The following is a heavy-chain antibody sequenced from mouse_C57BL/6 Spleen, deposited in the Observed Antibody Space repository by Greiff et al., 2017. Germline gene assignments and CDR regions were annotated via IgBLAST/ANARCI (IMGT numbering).Heavy chain of an antibody. D-gene: IGHD2-10*02. CDR3: SRSYGKAMDY. CDR2: ILPGIGST. CDR1: GYTFTGYW. Sequence: QVQLKESGAELMKPGASVKLSCKATGYTFTGYWIEWVKQRPGHGLEWIGEILPGIGSTNYNEKFKGKATFTADTSSNTAYMQLSNLTTEDSAIYYFSRSYGKAMDYWGQGTSVTVSS. V-gene: IGHV1-9*01. J-gene: IGHJ4*01.